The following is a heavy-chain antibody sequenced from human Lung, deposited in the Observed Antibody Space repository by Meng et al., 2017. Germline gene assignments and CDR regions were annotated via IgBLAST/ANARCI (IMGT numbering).Heavy chain of an antibody. CDR3: ARDERGGPYYFDY. J-gene: IGHJ4*02. Sequence: QVQLVQSGAEGKKPGAEVKVACQASGYSFTTYGMHWLRQAPGQRLEWMGWINTDNGDTHYSQKFQGRVTITRDTSARTAYMELSSLRSEDTAVYFCARDERGGPYYFDYWGQGTLVTVSS. V-gene: IGHV1-3*04. CDR2: INTDNGDT. CDR1: GYSFTTYG.